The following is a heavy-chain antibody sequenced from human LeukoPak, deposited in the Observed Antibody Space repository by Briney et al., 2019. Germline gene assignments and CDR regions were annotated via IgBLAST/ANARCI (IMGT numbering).Heavy chain of an antibody. J-gene: IGHJ6*03. D-gene: IGHD2-2*01. CDR2: IYSGGMT. CDR1: GLNVTYNY. Sequence: GGSLRLSCAASGLNVTYNYMSWVRQAPGKGLELLSVIYSGGMTYYADSVKGRFIISRDNSKNTLYLQMNRLRAEDTAVYYCYARPVLPAAFLPSGNYMDVWGKGTTVTVSS. V-gene: IGHV3-53*01. CDR3: YARPVLPAAFLPSGNYMDV.